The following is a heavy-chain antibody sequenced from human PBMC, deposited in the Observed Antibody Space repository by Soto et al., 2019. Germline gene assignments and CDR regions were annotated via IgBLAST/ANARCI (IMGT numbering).Heavy chain of an antibody. D-gene: IGHD3-10*01. CDR3: ARGHSGYYYYMDV. V-gene: IGHV4-30-4*01. CDR1: GGSISSGDYY. J-gene: IGHJ6*03. Sequence: SETLSLTCTVSGGSISSGDYYWSWIRQPPGKGLEWIGYIYYSGSTYYNPSLKSRVTISVDTSKNQFSLKLSSVTAADTAVYYCARGHSGYYYYMDVWGKGTTVTVSS. CDR2: IYYSGST.